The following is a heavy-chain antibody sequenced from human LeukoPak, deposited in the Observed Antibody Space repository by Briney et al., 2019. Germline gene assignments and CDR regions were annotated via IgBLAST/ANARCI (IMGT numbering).Heavy chain of an antibody. Sequence: SETLSLTCTVSGGSISSYYWSWIRQPPGKGLEWIGYIYYSGSTNYNPSLKSRVIISVDTSKNQFSLKLSSVTAADTAVYYCARLGLWFGEFMFDYWGQGTLVTASS. CDR2: IYYSGST. CDR1: GGSISSYY. CDR3: ARLGLWFGEFMFDY. J-gene: IGHJ4*02. D-gene: IGHD3-10*01. V-gene: IGHV4-59*12.